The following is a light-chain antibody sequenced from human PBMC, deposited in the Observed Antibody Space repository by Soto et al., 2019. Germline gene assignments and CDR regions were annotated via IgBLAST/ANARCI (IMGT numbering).Light chain of an antibody. V-gene: IGKV3-15*01. J-gene: IGKJ2*01. CDR3: QQYGGVPYT. CDR1: QSINSN. Sequence: IVMTQSPATLSVSPGERATLSCRASQSINSNLAWYQQKPGQAPRLLMFRASIRATGFPARFSGSGSGTEFNITISSLQSEDSAVYYCQQYGGVPYTFGQGTKLEIK. CDR2: RAS.